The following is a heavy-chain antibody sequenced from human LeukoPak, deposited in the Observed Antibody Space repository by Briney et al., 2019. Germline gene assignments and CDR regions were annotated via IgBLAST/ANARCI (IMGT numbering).Heavy chain of an antibody. CDR3: AKVNLYYYDSSGYYYDEYYFDY. V-gene: IGHV3-9*01. CDR1: GFTFDDYA. CDR2: ISWNSGSI. J-gene: IGHJ4*02. D-gene: IGHD3-22*01. Sequence: GGSLRLSCAASGFTFDDYAMHWVRQAPGKGLEWVSGISWNSGSIGYADSVKGRFTISRDNAKNSLYLQMNSLRAEDTALYYCAKVNLYYYDSSGYYYDEYYFDYWGQGTLVTVSS.